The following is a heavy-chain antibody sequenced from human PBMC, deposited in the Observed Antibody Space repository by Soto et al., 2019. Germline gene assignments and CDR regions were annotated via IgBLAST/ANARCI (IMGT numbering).Heavy chain of an antibody. J-gene: IGHJ4*02. D-gene: IGHD3-10*01. Sequence: EVQLLESGGGLVQPGRSLRLSCAASGFTFDDYAMHWVRQAPGKGLESVSGISWNSGSIGYADSVKGRFTISRDNAKNSLYLQMNSLRAEDTALYYCANSTLWFGEHIGDYWGQGTLVTVSS. CDR1: GFTFDDYA. CDR2: ISWNSGSI. V-gene: IGHV3-9*01. CDR3: ANSTLWFGEHIGDY.